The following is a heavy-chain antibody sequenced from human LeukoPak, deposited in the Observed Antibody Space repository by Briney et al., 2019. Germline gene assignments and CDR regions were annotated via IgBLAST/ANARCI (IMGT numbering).Heavy chain of an antibody. CDR1: GFTFSSYA. CDR3: AKDPYGSGSYYTY. D-gene: IGHD3-10*01. J-gene: IGHJ4*02. CDR2: ISGSGGST. Sequence: GGSLRLSCAASGFTFSSYATSWVRQAPGKGLEWVSAISGSGGSTYYADSVKGRFTISRDNSKNTLYLQMNSLRAEDTAVYYCAKDPYGSGSYYTYWGQGTLVTVSS. V-gene: IGHV3-23*01.